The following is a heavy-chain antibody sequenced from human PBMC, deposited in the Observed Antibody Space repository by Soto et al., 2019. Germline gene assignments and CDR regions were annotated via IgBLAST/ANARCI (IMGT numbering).Heavy chain of an antibody. D-gene: IGHD3-3*01. CDR1: GFTSSSYA. Sequence: GGSLRLSCSASGFTSSSYAMPWVRQAPGKGLEYVSAISSNGGSTYYADSVKDRFTTSRDNSKNTLYLQMSSLRAEDTAVYYCVKDIRFLEWSPSYGMDVWGQGTTVTVSS. CDR2: ISSNGGST. V-gene: IGHV3-64D*08. CDR3: VKDIRFLEWSPSYGMDV. J-gene: IGHJ6*02.